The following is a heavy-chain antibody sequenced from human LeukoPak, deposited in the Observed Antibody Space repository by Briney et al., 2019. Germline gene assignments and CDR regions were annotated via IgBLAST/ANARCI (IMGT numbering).Heavy chain of an antibody. CDR3: AVDPRPRGRDLDNAFDI. D-gene: IGHD2-21*01. J-gene: IGHJ3*02. CDR1: GGSMSNNY. V-gene: IGHV4-59*01. CDR2: ISYSGST. Sequence: SETLSVTCTVSGGSMSNNYWSWIRQPPGKGLEWIAYISYSGSTHYNPSLKSRVTISLDTSKNQFSLKLTSVTAADTAVYYCAVDPRPRGRDLDNAFDIWGQGAMVTVSS.